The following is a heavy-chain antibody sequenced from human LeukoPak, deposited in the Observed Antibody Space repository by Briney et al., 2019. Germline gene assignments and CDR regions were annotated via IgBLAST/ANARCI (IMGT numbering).Heavy chain of an antibody. J-gene: IGHJ4*02. CDR3: ARESPNLPYYYDSSGYLN. CDR2: INPNSGGT. CDR1: GYTFTGYY. D-gene: IGHD3-22*01. V-gene: IGHV1-2*02. Sequence: GASVKVSCKASGYTFTGYYMHWVRQAPGQGLEWMGWINPNSGGTNYAQKFQGRVTMTRDTSISTAYMELSRLRSDDTAVYYCARESPNLPYYYDSSGYLNWGQGTLVTVSS.